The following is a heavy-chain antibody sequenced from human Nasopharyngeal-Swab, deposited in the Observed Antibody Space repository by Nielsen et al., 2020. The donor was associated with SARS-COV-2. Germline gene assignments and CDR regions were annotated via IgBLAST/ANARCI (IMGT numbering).Heavy chain of an antibody. CDR3: AKEAPSCGADCRSLSDY. D-gene: IGHD2-21*02. V-gene: IGHV3-33*06. Sequence: GESLKISCAASGFTFSSYGMHWVRQAPGKGLEWVAVIWYDGSNKYYADSVKGRFTISRDNSKNTLYLQMNSLRAEDTAVYYCAKEAPSCGADCRSLSDYWGQGILVTVSS. J-gene: IGHJ4*02. CDR1: GFTFSSYG. CDR2: IWYDGSNK.